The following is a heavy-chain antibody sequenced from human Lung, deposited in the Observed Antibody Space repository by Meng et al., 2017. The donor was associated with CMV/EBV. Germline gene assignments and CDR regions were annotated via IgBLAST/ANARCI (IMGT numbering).Heavy chain of an antibody. V-gene: IGHV3-30*02. CDR1: GFTFSSYG. CDR3: AKDQRIIRHCSSTSCYTWVDP. Sequence: GESLKISCAASGFTFSSYGMHWVRQAPGKGLEWVAFIRYDGSNKYYADSVKGRFTISRDNSKNTLYLQMNSLRAEDTAVYYCAKDQRIIRHCSSTSCYTWVDPWGQETLVTVSS. D-gene: IGHD2-2*02. J-gene: IGHJ5*02. CDR2: IRYDGSNK.